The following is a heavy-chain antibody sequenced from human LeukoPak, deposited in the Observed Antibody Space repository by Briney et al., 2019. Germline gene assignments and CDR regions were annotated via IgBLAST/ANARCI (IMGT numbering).Heavy chain of an antibody. V-gene: IGHV4-59*08. J-gene: IGHJ4*02. D-gene: IGHD6-13*01. Sequence: PSETLSLACTVSGGSISSYYWSWIRQPPGKGLEWIGYIYYSGSTKYNPSLKSRVTISVDTSKNQFSLKLSSVTAADTAVYYCARQSHPSSSSWLLDHWGQGSLVTVSS. CDR3: ARQSHPSSSSWLLDH. CDR1: GGSISSYY. CDR2: IYYSGST.